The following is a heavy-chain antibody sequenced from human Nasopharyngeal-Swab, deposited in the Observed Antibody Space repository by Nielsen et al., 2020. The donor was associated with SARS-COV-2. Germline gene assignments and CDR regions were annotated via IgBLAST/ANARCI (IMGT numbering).Heavy chain of an antibody. Sequence: GGSLRLSCAASGFTFSDYYMSWVRQAPGKGLEWVSFIYSDGSTSYTDSVKGRFTISRDNSKNTLYLQMNSLRAEDTAVYYCARGYKCGNYWGQGTLVTVSS. J-gene: IGHJ4*02. CDR1: GFTFSDYY. D-gene: IGHD5-18*01. V-gene: IGHV3-53*01. CDR2: IYSDGST. CDR3: ARGYKCGNY.